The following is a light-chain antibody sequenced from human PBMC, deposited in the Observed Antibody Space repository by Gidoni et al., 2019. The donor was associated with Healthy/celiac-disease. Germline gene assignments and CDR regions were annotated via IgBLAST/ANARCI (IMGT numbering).Light chain of an antibody. Sequence: DIQMTQSPSSLSASVGDRVTITCRASQSISSYLNWYQQKPGKAPKLLIYAASSLQSGVPSRFSGSGSGTDFTLTISSLQPEDFATYYCQQSYTTRWTFXGXTKVEIK. CDR1: QSISSY. J-gene: IGKJ4*01. CDR2: AAS. CDR3: QQSYTTRWT. V-gene: IGKV1-39*01.